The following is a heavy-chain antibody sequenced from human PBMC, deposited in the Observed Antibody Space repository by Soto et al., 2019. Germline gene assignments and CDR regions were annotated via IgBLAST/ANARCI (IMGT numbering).Heavy chain of an antibody. D-gene: IGHD3-10*01. CDR2: IFHSGST. Sequence: SETLPLTCTVAGGSIVDSGFYWVWIRPPPGNRLEWIGNIFHSGSTYYTPSLQSRVTISLDTSKYHFSLKLSSVTPADTAVYYCARDRYYGSGTYYNFYSGMDVWGQGTTVTVS. CDR3: ARDRYYGSGTYYNFYSGMDV. J-gene: IGHJ6*02. CDR1: GGSIVDSGFY. V-gene: IGHV4-30-4*08.